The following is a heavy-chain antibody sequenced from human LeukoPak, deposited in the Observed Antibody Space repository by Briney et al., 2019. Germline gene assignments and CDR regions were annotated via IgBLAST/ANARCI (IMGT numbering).Heavy chain of an antibody. CDR3: ARDGDYDSSGYYWGGGTDDAFDI. CDR1: GGSISSSSYY. Sequence: SETLSLTCTVSGGSISSSSYYWGWIRQPPGKGLEWIGSIYYSGSTYYNPSLKSRVTISVDTSKNQFSLKLSSVTAADTAVYYCARDGDYDSSGYYWGGGTDDAFDIWGQGTMVTVSS. J-gene: IGHJ3*02. D-gene: IGHD3-22*01. CDR2: IYYSGST. V-gene: IGHV4-39*07.